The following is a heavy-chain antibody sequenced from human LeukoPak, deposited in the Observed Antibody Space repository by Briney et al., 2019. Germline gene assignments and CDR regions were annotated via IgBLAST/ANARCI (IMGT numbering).Heavy chain of an antibody. CDR1: GGSISSTSFH. V-gene: IGHV4-39*07. Sequence: PSETLSLTCTVSGGSISSTSFHWGWIRQPPGKGLEWIGSIYYSGITNYNPSLKSRVTMSVDTSRNQFSLRLNSVTAADTAVYYCARRLAVTGRYYFDYWGQGSLVTVSS. CDR2: IYYSGIT. J-gene: IGHJ4*02. D-gene: IGHD4-11*01. CDR3: ARRLAVTGRYYFDY.